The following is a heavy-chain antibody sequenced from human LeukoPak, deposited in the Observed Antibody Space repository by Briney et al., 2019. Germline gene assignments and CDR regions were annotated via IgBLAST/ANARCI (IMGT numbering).Heavy chain of an antibody. CDR3: AKSPLLYFYYYHMDV. CDR1: GFILSDYY. D-gene: IGHD2-15*01. V-gene: IGHV3-11*01. CDR2: ISTSDRTT. Sequence: GGSLRLSCAASGFILSDYYMSWIRQAPGKGLEWVAYISTSDRTTYYADSVKGRFTFSRDNSRNTVSLQMNSLRVEDTAVYYCAKSPLLYFYYYHMDVWGKGTTVTVSS. J-gene: IGHJ6*04.